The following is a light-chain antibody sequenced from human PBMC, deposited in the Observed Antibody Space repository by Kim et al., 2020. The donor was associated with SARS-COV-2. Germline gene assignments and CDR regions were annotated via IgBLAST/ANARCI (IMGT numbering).Light chain of an antibody. CDR3: QQYNYWPPWT. J-gene: IGKJ1*01. Sequence: EIVMTQSPATLSMSPGESATLSCRASERISSNLAWYQQKSGQAPRLLIYDAATRATGIPARFSGRGFGAEFTLTISSLQSEDFAVYYCQQYNYWPPWTFGQGTKVEI. CDR2: DAA. V-gene: IGKV3-15*01. CDR1: ERISSN.